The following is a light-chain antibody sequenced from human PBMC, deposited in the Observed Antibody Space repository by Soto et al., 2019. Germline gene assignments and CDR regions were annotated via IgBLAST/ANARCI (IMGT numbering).Light chain of an antibody. V-gene: IGLV2-8*01. CDR1: SSDVGGYTY. CDR3: TSYAGRNNFV. CDR2: EVN. J-gene: IGLJ1*01. Sequence: QSALTQPPSASGSPGQSVTISCTGTSSDVGGYTYVSRDQQHPGKDPKVVIFEVNKRPSADPDRFSGSKSGNTASLTVSGLRTDHEADYYCTSYAGRNNFVFGTGTKVTVL.